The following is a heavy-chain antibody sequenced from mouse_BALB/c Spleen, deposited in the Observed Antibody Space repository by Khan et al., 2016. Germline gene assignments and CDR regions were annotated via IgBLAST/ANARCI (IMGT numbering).Heavy chain of an antibody. J-gene: IGHJ2*01. CDR2: IDPENGNT. Sequence: EVQLQESGAELVRPGALVKLSCKASGFNIKDYYMDWVKQRPEQGLEWIGWIDPENGNTIYDPKFQGKASITAETSSNPAYLQHSSLTSEDTAVYYCARERGGYGYRYLDYWGQGTTLTVSS. V-gene: IGHV14-1*02. CDR1: GFNIKDYY. D-gene: IGHD1-2*01. CDR3: ARERGGYGYRYLDY.